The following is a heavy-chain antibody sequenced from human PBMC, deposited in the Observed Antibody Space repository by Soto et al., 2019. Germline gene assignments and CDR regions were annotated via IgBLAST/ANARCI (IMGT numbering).Heavy chain of an antibody. CDR2: ISGSGGST. CDR1: GFTFSSYA. Sequence: GGSLRLSCAASGFTFSSYAMSWVRQAPGKGLEWVSGISGSGGSTYYADSVNGRSTISRDISKNTLYLQMNSLRAEDTALYYCALVYRSYSYDSGGIYAYWGQGTLVTVSS. V-gene: IGHV3-23*01. CDR3: ALVYRSYSYDSGGIYAY. D-gene: IGHD3-22*01. J-gene: IGHJ4*02.